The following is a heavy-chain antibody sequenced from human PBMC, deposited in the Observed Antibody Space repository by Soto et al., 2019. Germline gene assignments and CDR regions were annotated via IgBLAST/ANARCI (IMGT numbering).Heavy chain of an antibody. Sequence: PGESLKVSCKGAGDSFTSYGSGWVLQMPGKGLEWMGIIYPGDSDTRYSPSFQGQVTISADKSISTAYLQWSSLKASDTAMYYCARSTVVTSGFDYWGQGTLVTSPQ. CDR2: IYPGDSDT. V-gene: IGHV5-51*01. CDR3: ARSTVVTSGFDY. J-gene: IGHJ4*02. CDR1: GDSFTSYG. D-gene: IGHD2-15*01.